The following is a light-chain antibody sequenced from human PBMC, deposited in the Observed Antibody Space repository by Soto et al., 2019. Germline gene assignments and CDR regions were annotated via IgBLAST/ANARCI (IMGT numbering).Light chain of an antibody. CDR2: EVS. V-gene: IGLV2-14*01. J-gene: IGLJ2*01. CDR3: SSYTSSSTLGVV. CDR1: SSDVGGYNY. Sequence: QSALTQPASVSGSPGQSITISCTGTSSDVGGYNYVSWYQQHPGKAPKLMIYEVSNRPSGVSNRFSGSKSGNTASLTISGLRAEDEADYYCSSYTSSSTLGVVFGGGTKVTVL.